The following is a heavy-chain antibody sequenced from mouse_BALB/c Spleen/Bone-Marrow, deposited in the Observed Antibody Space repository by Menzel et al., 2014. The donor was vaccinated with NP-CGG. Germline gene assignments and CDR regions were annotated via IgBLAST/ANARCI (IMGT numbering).Heavy chain of an antibody. CDR2: INPGSGGI. Sequence: QLKQSGVELVRPGTSVKVSCKASGYAFXNYWIEWVKQRPGQGLEWIGVINPGSGGINYNEKFKGKATLTADKSSNTAYMQLSSLTSDDSAVYFCARELGRGFAYWGQGTLVTVSA. CDR1: GYAFXNYW. CDR3: ARELGRGFAY. J-gene: IGHJ3*01. D-gene: IGHD4-1*01. V-gene: IGHV1-54*01.